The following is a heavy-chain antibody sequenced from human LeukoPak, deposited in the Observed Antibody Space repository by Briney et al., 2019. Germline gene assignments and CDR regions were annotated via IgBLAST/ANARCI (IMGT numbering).Heavy chain of an antibody. J-gene: IGHJ4*02. V-gene: IGHV3-21*01. CDR3: ARDFYHDSSGSSFDY. Sequence: PGGSLRLSCAASGFTFSSYSMNWVRQAPGKGLEWVSSISSSSSYIYYADSVKGRFTISRDNAKNSLYLQMNSLRAEDTAVYRCARDFYHDSSGSSFDYWGQGTLVTVSS. CDR1: GFTFSSYS. CDR2: ISSSSSYI. D-gene: IGHD3-22*01.